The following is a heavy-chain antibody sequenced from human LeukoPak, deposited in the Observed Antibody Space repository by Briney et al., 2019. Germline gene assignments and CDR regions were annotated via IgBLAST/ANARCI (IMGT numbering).Heavy chain of an antibody. V-gene: IGHV3-74*01. CDR3: ARGGGTYFDY. Sequence: PGGSLRLSCAASGFSVNNLYMSWVRQAPGKGLVWVSRMNSDGSSRIYADSVKGRFTISRDNAKNTLYLEMNSLRAEDTAVYYCARGGGTYFDYWGQGTLVTVSS. CDR1: GFSVNNLY. J-gene: IGHJ4*02. CDR2: MNSDGSSR. D-gene: IGHD1-26*01.